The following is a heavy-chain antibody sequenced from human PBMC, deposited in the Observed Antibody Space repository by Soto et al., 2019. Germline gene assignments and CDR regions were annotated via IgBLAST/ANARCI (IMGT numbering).Heavy chain of an antibody. D-gene: IGHD6-6*01. CDR1: GFTFSDYY. V-gene: IGHV3-11*01. CDR3: ARQKGRAAPGGRDYYYGMDV. CDR2: ISSSGSTI. Sequence: QVPLVESGGGLVKPGGSLRLSCAASGFTFSDYYMSWIRQAPGKGLEWVSYISSSGSTIYYADSVKGRFTISRDNAKNSLYLQMNSLRAEDTAVYYCARQKGRAAPGGRDYYYGMDVWGQGTTVTVSS. J-gene: IGHJ6*02.